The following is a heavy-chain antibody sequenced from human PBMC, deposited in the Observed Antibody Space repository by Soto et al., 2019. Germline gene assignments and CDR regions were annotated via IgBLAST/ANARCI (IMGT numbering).Heavy chain of an antibody. Sequence: QVQLQESGPGLVKPSQTLSLTCTVSGGSISNSGHYWSWIRQPPGKGLEWIGYIYYSGSTYYTPSLQSRGTISVDTSKHQFSLKLRSVTVADTAVYYCARRFGEYVDWFDPWGQGPLVTVSS. CDR1: GGSISNSGHY. D-gene: IGHD3-3*01. CDR2: IYYSGST. J-gene: IGHJ5*02. V-gene: IGHV4-31*03. CDR3: ARRFGEYVDWFDP.